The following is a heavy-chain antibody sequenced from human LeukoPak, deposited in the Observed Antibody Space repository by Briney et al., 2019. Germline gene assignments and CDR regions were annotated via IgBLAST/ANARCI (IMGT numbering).Heavy chain of an antibody. J-gene: IGHJ6*03. D-gene: IGHD3-16*02. CDR1: GGSISSSNW. Sequence: SETLSLTCAVSGGSISSSNWWSWVRQPPGKGLEWIGEIYHSGSTNYNPSLKSRVTISVDKSKNQFSLKLSSVTAADTAVYYCASIEGYYYYYMDVWGKGTTVTVSS. V-gene: IGHV4-4*02. CDR3: ASIEGYYYYYMDV. CDR2: IYHSGST.